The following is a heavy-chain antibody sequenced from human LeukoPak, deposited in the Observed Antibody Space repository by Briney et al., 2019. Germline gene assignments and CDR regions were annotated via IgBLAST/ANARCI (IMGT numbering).Heavy chain of an antibody. V-gene: IGHV1-46*01. J-gene: IGHJ6*03. CDR1: GYTFTSYY. CDR3: ARGGDDGIDYGATVRYYYYMDV. CDR2: INPSGGST. Sequence: ASVKVSCKASGYTFTSYYMHWVRQAPGQGLEWMGIINPSGGSTSYAQKFQGRVTMTRNTSISTAYMELSSLRSEDTAVYYCARGGDDGIDYGATVRYYYYMDVWGKGTTVTISS. D-gene: IGHD4-17*01.